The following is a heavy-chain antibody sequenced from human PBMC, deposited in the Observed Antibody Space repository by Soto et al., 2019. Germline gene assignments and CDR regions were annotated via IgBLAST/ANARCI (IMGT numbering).Heavy chain of an antibody. V-gene: IGHV3-33*01. J-gene: IGHJ4*02. CDR2: IWYDGSNK. CDR3: VSGYSSGWYASPADY. CDR1: GFTFSSYG. Sequence: GGSLRLSCAASGFTFSSYGMHWVRQAPGKGLEWVAVIWYDGSNKYYADSVKGRFTISRDNSKNTLYLQMNSLRAEDTAVYYCVSGYSSGWYASPADYWGQGTLVTVSS. D-gene: IGHD6-19*01.